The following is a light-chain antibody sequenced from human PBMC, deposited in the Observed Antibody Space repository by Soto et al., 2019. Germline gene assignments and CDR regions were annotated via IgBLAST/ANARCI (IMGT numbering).Light chain of an antibody. CDR2: DND. J-gene: IGLJ1*01. V-gene: IGLV1-51*01. CDR1: SSNIGYNY. Sequence: QSALTQPPSVSAAPGQKVTISWSGSSSNIGYNYVSWYQPLPGTAPKLLSYDNDKRPPAISDRFSGSKSVTSATLHIAGLPTGDEADYYCGAWDTSLSAYVFGPGTKVTVL. CDR3: GAWDTSLSAYV.